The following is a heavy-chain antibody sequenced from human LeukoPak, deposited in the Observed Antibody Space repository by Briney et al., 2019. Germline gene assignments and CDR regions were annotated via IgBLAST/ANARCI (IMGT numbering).Heavy chain of an antibody. D-gene: IGHD3-16*02. J-gene: IGHJ2*01. V-gene: IGHV4-61*02. CDR2: IYTSDST. CDR1: GGSISSGSYY. Sequence: SETLSLTCTVAGGSISSGSYYWSWIRQPAGKGLEWIGRIYTSDSTNYNPSLKSRVTISVDTSKNQFSLKLSSVTAADTAVYYCARDRPRALGGVIGFDLWGRGTLVTVSS. CDR3: ARDRPRALGGVIGFDL.